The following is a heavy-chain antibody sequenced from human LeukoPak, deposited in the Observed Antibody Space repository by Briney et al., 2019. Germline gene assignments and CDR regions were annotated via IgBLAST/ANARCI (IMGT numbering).Heavy chain of an antibody. CDR3: ARHTYYYDSSGYNGDWFDP. V-gene: IGHV4-39*01. D-gene: IGHD3-22*01. CDR2: IYYSGST. CDR1: GGSISSSRYY. J-gene: IGHJ5*02. Sequence: PSETLSLTCTVSGGSISSSRYYWGWIRQSPGKGLECIGNIYYSGSTYYNLSLKSRVTISVDTSKNQFSLKLSSVTAADTAVYYCARHTYYYDSSGYNGDWFDPWGQGILVTVSS.